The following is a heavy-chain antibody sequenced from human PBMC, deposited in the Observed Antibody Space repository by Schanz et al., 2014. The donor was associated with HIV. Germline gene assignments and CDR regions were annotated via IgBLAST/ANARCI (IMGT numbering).Heavy chain of an antibody. D-gene: IGHD3-10*01. J-gene: IGHJ4*02. Sequence: VQLVESGGGVVRPGRSLRLSCAASGFTFSSFGMHWVRQAPGKGLEWVAIIWFDGSNKYYADSVRGRFTISRDNSKNTLYLQMNSLRAEDTAVYYCVRGLLFQGFFDSWGQGALVTVSS. V-gene: IGHV3-33*08. CDR1: GFTFSSFG. CDR3: VRGLLFQGFFDS. CDR2: IWFDGSNK.